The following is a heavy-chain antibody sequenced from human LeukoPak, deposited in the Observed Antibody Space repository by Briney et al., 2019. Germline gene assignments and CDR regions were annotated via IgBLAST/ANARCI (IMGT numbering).Heavy chain of an antibody. D-gene: IGHD1-26*01. CDR2: TYYRSKWYN. J-gene: IGHJ6*02. V-gene: IGHV6-1*01. CDR1: GDSVSSNSAA. Sequence: SQTLSLTCAISGDSVSSNSAAWNWIRQSPSRGLEWLGRTYYRSKWYNDYAVSVKSRITINPDTSKNQFSLQLNSVTPEDTAVYYCAREIVGATDPFVDYYYGMDVWGQGTTVTVSS. CDR3: AREIVGATDPFVDYYYGMDV.